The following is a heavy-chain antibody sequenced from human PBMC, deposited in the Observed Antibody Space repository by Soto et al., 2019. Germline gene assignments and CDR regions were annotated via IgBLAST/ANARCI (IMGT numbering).Heavy chain of an antibody. V-gene: IGHV3-30*18. CDR2: ISNDGSSQ. J-gene: IGHJ6*02. D-gene: IGHD5-18*01. CDR3: AKAACTQSGYSYGYNVGYYYGMDV. CDR1: GFTLSSYE. Sequence: GGSLRLSCAASGFTLSSYEMHWVRQAPGKGLEWVAVISNDGSSQYYADSVKGRFTISRDNSKNTLYLQMNSLRAEDTAVYYCAKAACTQSGYSYGYNVGYYYGMDVWGQGTTVTVSS.